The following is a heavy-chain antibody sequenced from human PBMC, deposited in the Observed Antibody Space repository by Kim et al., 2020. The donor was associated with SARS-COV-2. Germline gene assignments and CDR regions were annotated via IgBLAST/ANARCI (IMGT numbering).Heavy chain of an antibody. CDR2: IIPILGIA. Sequence: SVKVSCKASGGTFSSYTISWVRQAPGQGLEWMGRIIPILGIANYAQKFQGRVTITADKSTSTAYMELSSLRSEDTAVYYCASIAAADYYYYYGMDVWGQGTTVTVSS. D-gene: IGHD6-13*01. V-gene: IGHV1-69*02. CDR1: GGTFSSYT. J-gene: IGHJ6*02. CDR3: ASIAAADYYYYYGMDV.